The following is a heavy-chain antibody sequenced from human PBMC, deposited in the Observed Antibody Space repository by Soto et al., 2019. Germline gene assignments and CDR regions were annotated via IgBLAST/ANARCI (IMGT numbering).Heavy chain of an antibody. D-gene: IGHD4-17*01. CDR1: GFSLSNARMG. Sequence: SGPTLVNPTETLTLTCTVSGFSLSNARMGVSWIRQPPGKALEWLAHIFSNDEKSYSTSLKSRLTISKDTSKSQVVLTMTNMDPVGTATYYCARIPRLDYGDYYYYYGMDVWGQGTTVTVSS. J-gene: IGHJ6*02. CDR3: ARIPRLDYGDYYYYYGMDV. V-gene: IGHV2-26*01. CDR2: IFSNDEK.